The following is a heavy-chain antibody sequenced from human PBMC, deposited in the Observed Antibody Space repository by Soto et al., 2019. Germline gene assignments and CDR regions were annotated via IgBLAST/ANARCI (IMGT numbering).Heavy chain of an antibody. V-gene: IGHV3-30*18. J-gene: IGHJ5*02. Sequence: QVQLMESGGGVVQPGRSLRLSCAASGFTFNTYAMHWVRQAPGKGLECVAVISYDGSNRYYADSVKGRFTISRDNSKNTLYMQMDSLRAEDTAVYYCAKDRASGRVRGSSLWDPIVYNTQCSWFDPWGQGTLVTVSS. CDR3: AKDRASGRVRGSSLWDPIVYNTQCSWFDP. CDR1: GFTFNTYA. CDR2: ISYDGSNR. D-gene: IGHD3-10*01.